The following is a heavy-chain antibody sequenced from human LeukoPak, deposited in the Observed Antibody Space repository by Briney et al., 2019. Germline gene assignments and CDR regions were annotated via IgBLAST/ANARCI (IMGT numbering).Heavy chain of an antibody. CDR2: IIGDGSST. D-gene: IGHD2-15*01. CDR3: TRDVGFCSGGRCFPSGPADY. Sequence: GESLRLSCAASGFIFNGHWMHWVRQAPGKGLMWVSHIIGDGSSTNYADSVKGRFTISRDNAKNTLYLQMNSLRAEYTAVYYCTRDVGFCSGGRCFPSGPADYWGQGTLVTVSS. J-gene: IGHJ4*02. V-gene: IGHV3-74*01. CDR1: GFIFNGHW.